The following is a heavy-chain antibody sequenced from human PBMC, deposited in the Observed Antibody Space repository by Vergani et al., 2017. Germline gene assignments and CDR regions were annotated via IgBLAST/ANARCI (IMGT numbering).Heavy chain of an antibody. CDR3: TTDXRYCGDGSCYWLRDHHYYGMDV. CDR2: IKSTFDRGTT. CDR1: GFSFRNAW. J-gene: IGHJ6*02. Sequence: EVQLVESGGGIVKPGGSLRLSCVASGFSFRNAWMNWVRRTPGKGLEWVGRIKSTFDRGTTDYAAAVKGRFTISRDDSKTTLFLQMNGLNTEDIGVYYCTTDXRYCGDGSCYWLRDHHYYGMDVWGQGTTVTVSS. V-gene: IGHV3-15*07. D-gene: IGHD2-21*01.